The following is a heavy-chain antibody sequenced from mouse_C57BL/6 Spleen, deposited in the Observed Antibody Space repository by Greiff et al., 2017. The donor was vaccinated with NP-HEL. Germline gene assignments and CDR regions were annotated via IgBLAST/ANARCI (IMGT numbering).Heavy chain of an antibody. CDR1: GYAFSSYW. D-gene: IGHD1-1*02. Sequence: QVQLQQSGAELVKPGASVKISCKASGYAFSSYWMNWVKQRPGKGLEWIGQIYPGDGDTNYNGKFKGKATLTADKSSSTAYMQLSSLTSEDSAVYFCARSSYGYWYFDVWGKGTTVTVSS. CDR3: ARSSYGYWYFDV. CDR2: IYPGDGDT. V-gene: IGHV1-80*01. J-gene: IGHJ1*03.